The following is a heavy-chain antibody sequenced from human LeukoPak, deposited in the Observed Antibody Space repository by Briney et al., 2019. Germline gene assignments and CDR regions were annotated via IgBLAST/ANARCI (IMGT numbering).Heavy chain of an antibody. D-gene: IGHD3-3*01. CDR2: ISAYNGNT. J-gene: IGHJ3*02. Sequence: ASVKVSCKASGYTSTSYGISWVRQAPGQGLEWMGWISAYNGNTNYAQKLQGRVTMTTDTSTSTAYMELRSLRSDDTAVYYCARPLSSDFWSGSKDDAFDIWGQGTMVTVSS. CDR1: GYTSTSYG. V-gene: IGHV1-18*01. CDR3: ARPLSSDFWSGSKDDAFDI.